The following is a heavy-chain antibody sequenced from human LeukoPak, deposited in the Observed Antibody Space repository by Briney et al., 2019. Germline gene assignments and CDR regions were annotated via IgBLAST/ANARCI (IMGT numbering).Heavy chain of an antibody. CDR3: ARLGGGSYYFDY. J-gene: IGHJ4*02. CDR2: IYYSGST. Sequence: SETLSLTCTVSGGSISSYYWSWIRQPPGKGLEWIGYIYYSGSTNYNPSLKSRVTISVDTSKNQFSLKLSSVTAADTAVYYCARLGGGSYYFDYWGQGALVTVSS. D-gene: IGHD1-26*01. CDR1: GGSISSYY. V-gene: IGHV4-59*08.